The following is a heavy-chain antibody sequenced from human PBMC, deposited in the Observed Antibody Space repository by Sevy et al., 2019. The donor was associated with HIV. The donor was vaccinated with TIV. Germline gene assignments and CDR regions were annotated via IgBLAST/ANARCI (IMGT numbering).Heavy chain of an antibody. CDR2: LIPIFGTA. CDR3: ASEAVAGGGDY. CDR1: GGTFSSYA. J-gene: IGHJ4*02. Sequence: ASVKVSCKASGGTFSSYAISWVRQAPGQGLEWMGGLIPIFGTANYAQKFQGRVTITADESTSTAYMELSSLRSEDTAVYYCASEAVAGGGDYWAQGTLVTVSS. D-gene: IGHD6-19*01. V-gene: IGHV1-69*13.